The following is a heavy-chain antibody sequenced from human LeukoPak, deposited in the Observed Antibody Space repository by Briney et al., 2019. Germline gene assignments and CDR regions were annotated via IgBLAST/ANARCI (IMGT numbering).Heavy chain of an antibody. CDR3: XXLXXXXXFDY. J-gene: IGHJ4*02. V-gene: IGHV3-74*01. CDR2: INTDGTVA. CDR1: KFAFSTYW. Sequence: GGSLRLSCAASKFAFSTYWMHWVRQVPGKGLVWVSLINTDGTVARYTDSVKGRFTIARHNAKNTLYLQMNGLIGDDTAIYYRXXLXXXXXFDYWXXGXQVTVSS.